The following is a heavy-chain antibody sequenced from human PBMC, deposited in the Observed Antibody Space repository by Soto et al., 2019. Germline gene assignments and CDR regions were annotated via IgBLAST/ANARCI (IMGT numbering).Heavy chain of an antibody. CDR2: IIPIFGTA. CDR3: ARGYCSSISCYGFDY. D-gene: IGHD2-2*01. CDR1: GGTFSSYA. J-gene: IGHJ4*02. V-gene: IGHV1-69*13. Sequence: SVKVSCKASGGTFSSYAISWVRQAPGQGLEWMGGIIPIFGTANYAQKFQGRVTITADESTSTAYMELSSLRSEDTAVYYCARGYCSSISCYGFDYWGQGTLVTVSS.